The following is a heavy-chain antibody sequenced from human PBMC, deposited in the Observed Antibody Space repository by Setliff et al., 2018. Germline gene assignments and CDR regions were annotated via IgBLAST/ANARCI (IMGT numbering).Heavy chain of an antibody. CDR1: GFSFSRHW. V-gene: IGHV3-7*01. J-gene: IGHJ3*02. D-gene: IGHD3-22*01. CDR3: VRDDADNYDAFDN. CDR2: IKQDGSTK. Sequence: SLRLSCVVSGFSFSRHWMSWVRQAPGKGLEWVADIKQDGSTKYYLDSVKGRFTISRDNAKRSLYLQMNGLRADDTGVYYCVRDDADNYDAFDNWDQGTLVTVSS.